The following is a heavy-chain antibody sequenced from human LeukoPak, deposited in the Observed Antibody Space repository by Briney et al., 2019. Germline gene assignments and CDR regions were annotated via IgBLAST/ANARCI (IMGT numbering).Heavy chain of an antibody. Sequence: SETLSLTCAVYGGSFSGYYWSWLRQPPGKGLEWIGEINHSGSTNYNPSLKSRVTISVDTSKNQFSLKLSSVTAADTAVYYCARVPGAYCSSTSCLSERWFDPWGQGTLVTVSS. J-gene: IGHJ5*02. CDR1: GGSFSGYY. V-gene: IGHV4-34*01. D-gene: IGHD2-2*01. CDR2: INHSGST. CDR3: ARVPGAYCSSTSCLSERWFDP.